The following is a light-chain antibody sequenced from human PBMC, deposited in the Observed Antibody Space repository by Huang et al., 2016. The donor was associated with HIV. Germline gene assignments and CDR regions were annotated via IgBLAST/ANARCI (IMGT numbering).Light chain of an antibody. J-gene: IGKJ1*01. CDR2: GAS. Sequence: EIVLTQSPGTLSLSPGEGATVSCRANESVRITYLAWYRQSGGQAPRLLIYGASNRATGIPDRFSGSGSGTDFTLTISRLEPEDFAVYYCQQYGTSPWTFGQGTKVEIK. CDR3: QQYGTSPWT. CDR1: ESVRITY. V-gene: IGKV3-20*01.